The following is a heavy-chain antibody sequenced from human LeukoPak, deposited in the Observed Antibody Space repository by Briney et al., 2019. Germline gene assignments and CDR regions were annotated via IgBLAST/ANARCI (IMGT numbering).Heavy chain of an antibody. D-gene: IGHD5-24*01. CDR3: ARRDGYNYNFDY. J-gene: IGHJ4*02. Sequence: PSETLSLTCAVYGGSLSGYYWSWIRQPPGKGLEWIGEINHSGSTNYNPSLKSRVTISVDTSKNQFSLKLSSVTAADTAVYYCARRDGYNYNFDYWGQGTLVTVSS. CDR1: GGSLSGYY. V-gene: IGHV4-34*01. CDR2: INHSGST.